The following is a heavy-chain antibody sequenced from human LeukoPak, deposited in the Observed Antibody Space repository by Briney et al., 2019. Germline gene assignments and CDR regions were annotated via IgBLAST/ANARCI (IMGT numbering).Heavy chain of an antibody. V-gene: IGHV3-21*01. CDR1: GFTFSSYS. CDR2: ISSSSSYI. CDR3: ARDQGRNAFDI. Sequence: GGSLRLSCAASGFTFSSYSMNWVRQAPGKGLEWVSSISSSSSYIYYADPVKGRFTISRDNAKNSLYLQMNSLRAEDTAVYYCARDQGRNAFDIWGQGTMVTVSS. J-gene: IGHJ3*02.